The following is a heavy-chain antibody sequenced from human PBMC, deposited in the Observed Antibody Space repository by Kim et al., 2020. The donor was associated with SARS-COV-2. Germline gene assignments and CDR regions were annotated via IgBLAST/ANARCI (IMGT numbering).Heavy chain of an antibody. Sequence: GGSLRLSCVASGFTFSSCAMSWVRQAPGKGLEWVSGISGSAGTTYYADSVKGRFTISRDNSRNTVYLQMNSLRAEDTAVYYCAKSLQYFDWLLASGAQDYYGLDVWGQGTTATVSS. CDR1: GFTFSSCA. V-gene: IGHV3-23*01. CDR2: ISGSAGTT. J-gene: IGHJ6*02. D-gene: IGHD3-9*01. CDR3: AKSLQYFDWLLASGAQDYYGLDV.